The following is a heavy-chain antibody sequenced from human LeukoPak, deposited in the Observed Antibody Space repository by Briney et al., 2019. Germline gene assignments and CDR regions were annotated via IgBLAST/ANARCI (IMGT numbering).Heavy chain of an antibody. V-gene: IGHV3-23*01. D-gene: IGHD3-22*01. CDR1: GITFSSYA. J-gene: IGHJ3*02. Sequence: GGSLRLSCAASGITFSSYAMSWVRQAPGKGLEWVSAISGSGGSTYYADSVKGRFTISRDNSKNTLYLQMNSLRVDDTATYYCAKTKITLILVANPLSGAFDMWGQGTLVTVSS. CDR3: AKTKITLILVANPLSGAFDM. CDR2: ISGSGGST.